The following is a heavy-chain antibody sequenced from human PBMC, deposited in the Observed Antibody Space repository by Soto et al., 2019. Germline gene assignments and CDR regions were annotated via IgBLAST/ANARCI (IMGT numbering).Heavy chain of an antibody. D-gene: IGHD4-17*01. J-gene: IGHJ6*02. CDR1: GFTFSSYG. V-gene: IGHV3-30*18. Sequence: QVQLVESGGGVVQPGRSLRLSCAASGFTFSSYGMHWVRQAPGKGLEWVAVISYDGSNKYYADSVKGRFTISRDNSKNTLYLQMNSLRAEDTAVYYCAKELAVTTFYGMDVLGQGTTVTVSS. CDR2: ISYDGSNK. CDR3: AKELAVTTFYGMDV.